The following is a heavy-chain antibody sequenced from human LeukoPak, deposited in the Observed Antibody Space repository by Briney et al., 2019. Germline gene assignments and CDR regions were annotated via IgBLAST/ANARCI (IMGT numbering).Heavy chain of an antibody. J-gene: IGHJ1*01. V-gene: IGHV4-38-2*02. CDR1: GRPMRSYY. CDR2: IFHTGSP. D-gene: IGHD3-22*01. CDR3: AKDRGTYYDRSGYYGSLEH. Sequence: SDTLFLPCSVWGRPMRSYYWSWLRQPPGKGLEGVGSIFHTGSPYYHPPLQSPVTISVDASKNQFSLKLSSVTAADTAMYYCAKDRGTYYDRSGYYGSLEHWGQGTLVTVSS.